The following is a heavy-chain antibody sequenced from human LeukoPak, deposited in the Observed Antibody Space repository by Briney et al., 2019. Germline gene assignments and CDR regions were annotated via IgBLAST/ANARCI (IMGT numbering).Heavy chain of an antibody. Sequence: GSLRLSCAASGFTFSSYEMNWVRQPPGKGLEWIGAIHHSGGTYYNPSLKSRVTISIDTSKNHFSLKLSSVTAADTAIYYCARDRTTWGRMGYWGQGTLVTVSS. J-gene: IGHJ4*02. V-gene: IGHV4-38-2*02. CDR1: GFTFSSYE. CDR3: ARDRTTWGRMGY. D-gene: IGHD1-14*01. CDR2: IHHSGGT.